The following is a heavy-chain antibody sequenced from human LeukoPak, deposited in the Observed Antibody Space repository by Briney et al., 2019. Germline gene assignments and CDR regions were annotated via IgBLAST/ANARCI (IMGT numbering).Heavy chain of an antibody. Sequence: PGGSLRLSCAASGFIFSSYEMNWVRQAPGKGLKWVSSISNTGNNLYYADSVKGRFTISRDNAKNSLYLQMNSLRAEDTAVYYCARQDYYMDVWGKGTTVTISS. J-gene: IGHJ6*03. CDR3: ARQDYYMDV. V-gene: IGHV3-48*03. CDR1: GFIFSSYE. CDR2: ISNTGNNL.